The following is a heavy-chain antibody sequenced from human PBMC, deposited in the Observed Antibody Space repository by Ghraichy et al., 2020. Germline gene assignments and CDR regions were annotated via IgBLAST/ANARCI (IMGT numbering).Heavy chain of an antibody. CDR3: ARGDANYYYYGMDV. Sequence: SETLSLTCTVSGGSISSYYWCWIRQAPGKGLEWIGYIYYSGSTNYNPSLESRVTISVDTSKNQFSLRLSSVTAADTAVYYCARGDANYYYYGMDVWGQGTTVTVSS. D-gene: IGHD2-21*02. J-gene: IGHJ6*02. CDR2: IYYSGST. V-gene: IGHV4-59*01. CDR1: GGSISSYY.